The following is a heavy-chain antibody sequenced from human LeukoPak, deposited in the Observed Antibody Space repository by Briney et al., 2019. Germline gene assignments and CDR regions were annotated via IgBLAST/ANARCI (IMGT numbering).Heavy chain of an antibody. V-gene: IGHV3-15*07. D-gene: IGHD3-10*01. CDR2: IKSKTDGGTT. CDR1: GFTFSNAW. CDR3: ARAHYYFGSRHPYYFDS. Sequence: TGGSLRLSCAASGFTFSNAWMNWVRQAPGKGLEWVGRIKSKTDGGTTDYAAPVKGRFTISRDDSKNTLYLQMNSLKTEDTAVYYCARAHYYFGSRHPYYFDSWGQGTLVTVSS. J-gene: IGHJ4*02.